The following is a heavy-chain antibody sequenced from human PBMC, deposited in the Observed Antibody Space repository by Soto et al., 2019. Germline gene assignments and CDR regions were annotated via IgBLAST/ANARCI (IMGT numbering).Heavy chain of an antibody. Sequence: SETLSLTCTDPGRSVHSGTSSWDWICQPPGEGLEWIATFHYGESTHYNPSLESRVTVSVDTSQNHFSLKVSSVTVADTAVYYCARLGGFCSSTNCYGYYAMDVWGQGTTVS. CDR2: FHYGEST. J-gene: IGHJ6*02. CDR1: GRSVHSGTSS. D-gene: IGHD2-2*01. V-gene: IGHV4-39*02. CDR3: ARLGGFCSSTNCYGYYAMDV.